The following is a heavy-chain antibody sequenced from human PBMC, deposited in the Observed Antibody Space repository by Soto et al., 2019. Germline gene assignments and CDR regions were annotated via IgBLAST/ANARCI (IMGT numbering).Heavy chain of an antibody. J-gene: IGHJ6*02. CDR3: ARAPLNYYYGMDV. Sequence: GGSLRLSCAASGFTFSSYGMHWVRQAPGKGLEWVAVIWYDGSNKYYADSVKGRFTISRDNSKNTLYLQMNSLRAEDTAVYYCARAPLNYYYGMDVWGQGTTVTVSS. CDR2: IWYDGSNK. CDR1: GFTFSSYG. V-gene: IGHV3-33*01.